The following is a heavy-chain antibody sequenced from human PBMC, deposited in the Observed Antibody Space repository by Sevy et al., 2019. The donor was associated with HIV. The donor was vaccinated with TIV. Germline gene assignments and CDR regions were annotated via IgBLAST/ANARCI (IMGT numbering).Heavy chain of an antibody. CDR1: GYTFTSYG. V-gene: IGHV1-18*01. J-gene: IGHJ6*02. CDR3: ARDRPPPIVVVPAATLYYYYGMDV. Sequence: ASVKVSCKASGYTFTSYGISWVRQAPGQGLEGMGWISAYKGDTNYAQKLQGRVTMTIDTSTSTAYMELRSLRSDDTAVYYCARDRPPPIVVVPAATLYYYYGMDVWGQGTTVTVSS. CDR2: ISAYKGDT. D-gene: IGHD2-2*01.